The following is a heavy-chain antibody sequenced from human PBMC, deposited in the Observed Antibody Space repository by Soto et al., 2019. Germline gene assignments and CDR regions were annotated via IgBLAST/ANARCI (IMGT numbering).Heavy chain of an antibody. D-gene: IGHD3-3*01. CDR3: ARGGHVLRFSEFSYYYYMDV. J-gene: IGHJ6*03. CDR1: GYTFTSYG. Sequence: ASVKVSCKASGYTFTSYGISWVRQAPGQGLEWMGWISAYNGNTNYAQKLQGRVTMTTDTSTSTAYMELRSLRSDDTAVYYCARGGHVLRFSEFSYYYYMDVWGKGTTVTVSS. CDR2: ISAYNGNT. V-gene: IGHV1-18*01.